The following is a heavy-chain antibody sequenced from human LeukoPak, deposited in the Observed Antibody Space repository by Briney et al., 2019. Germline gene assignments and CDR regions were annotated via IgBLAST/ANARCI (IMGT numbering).Heavy chain of an antibody. CDR3: ARSSGYDPFDY. V-gene: IGHV4-61*01. CDR1: GGSVSSGSYY. D-gene: IGHD5-12*01. CDR2: IYYSGST. J-gene: IGHJ4*02. Sequence: SETLSLTCTVSGGSVSSGSYYWSWIRQPSGKGLEWIGYIYYSGSTNYNPSLKSRVTISVDTSKNQFSLKLSSVTAADTAVYYCARSSGYDPFDYWGQGTLVTVSS.